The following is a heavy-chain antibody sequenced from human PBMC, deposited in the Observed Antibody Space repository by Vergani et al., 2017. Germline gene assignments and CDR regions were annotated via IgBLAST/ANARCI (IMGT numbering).Heavy chain of an antibody. CDR1: GFTFDDYA. J-gene: IGHJ6*03. Sequence: EVQLVESGGGLVQPGRSLRLSCAASGFTFDDYAMHWVRQAPGKGLEWVSGISWHSGSTGYADSVKGRFTISRDNAKNSLYLQMNSLRAEDTAVYYCARDEEDSSGYYFSDYYYYMDVWGKGTTVTVSS. CDR3: ARDEEDSSGYYFSDYYYYMDV. D-gene: IGHD3-22*01. CDR2: ISWHSGST. V-gene: IGHV3-9*01.